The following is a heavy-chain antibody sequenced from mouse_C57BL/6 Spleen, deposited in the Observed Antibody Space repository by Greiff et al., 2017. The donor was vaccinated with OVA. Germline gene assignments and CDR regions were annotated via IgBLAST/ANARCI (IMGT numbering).Heavy chain of an antibody. CDR3: ALITTVVSGYFDV. Sequence: VQLQQSGAELARPGASVKLSCKASGYTFTSYGISWVKQRTGQGLEWIGEIYPRSGNTYYNEKFKGKATLTADKSSSTAYMELRSLTSEDSAVYFCALITTVVSGYFDVWGTGTTVTVSS. CDR2: IYPRSGNT. CDR1: GYTFTSYG. D-gene: IGHD1-1*01. J-gene: IGHJ1*03. V-gene: IGHV1-81*01.